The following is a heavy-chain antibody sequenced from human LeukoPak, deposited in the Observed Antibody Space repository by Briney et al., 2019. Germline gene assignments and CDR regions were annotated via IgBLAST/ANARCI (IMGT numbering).Heavy chain of an antibody. CDR1: GYRFNTYW. V-gene: IGHV5-51*01. Sequence: GESLKISCQGSGYRFNTYWIGWVRQMPGKGLEWMGIIFPADSDTRYSPSFQGQVTISADKSISTAYLQWSSLKASDTAMYYCAKSSSGYDSPYDYWGQGTLVTVSS. CDR2: IFPADSDT. CDR3: AKSSSGYDSPYDY. D-gene: IGHD5-12*01. J-gene: IGHJ4*02.